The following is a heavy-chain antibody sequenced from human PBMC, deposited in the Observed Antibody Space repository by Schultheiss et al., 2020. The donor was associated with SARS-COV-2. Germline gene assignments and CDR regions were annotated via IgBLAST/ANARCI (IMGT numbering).Heavy chain of an antibody. Sequence: GESLKISCAASGFTFSSYGMHWVRQAPGKGLEWVAFIWYDGSNKYYADSVKGRFTISRDNAKNTLYLQMNSLRAEDTAVYYCARDGGCSSTSCYTDYYYYGMDVWGQGTTVTVSS. CDR2: IWYDGSNK. CDR3: ARDGGCSSTSCYTDYYYYGMDV. CDR1: GFTFSSYG. V-gene: IGHV3-33*08. D-gene: IGHD2-2*02. J-gene: IGHJ6*02.